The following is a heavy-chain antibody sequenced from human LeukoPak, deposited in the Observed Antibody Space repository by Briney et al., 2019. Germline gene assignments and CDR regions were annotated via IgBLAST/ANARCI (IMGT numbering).Heavy chain of an antibody. Sequence: GGSLRLSCAASGFTFSSYAMSWVRQAPGQGLEWVSAISGSGGSTYYADSVKGRFTISRDNSKNTLYLQMNSLRAEDTAVYYCAKDYLVVPAAIMTSGWFDPWGQGTLVTVSS. J-gene: IGHJ5*02. D-gene: IGHD2-2*01. CDR2: ISGSGGST. CDR3: AKDYLVVPAAIMTSGWFDP. V-gene: IGHV3-23*01. CDR1: GFTFSSYA.